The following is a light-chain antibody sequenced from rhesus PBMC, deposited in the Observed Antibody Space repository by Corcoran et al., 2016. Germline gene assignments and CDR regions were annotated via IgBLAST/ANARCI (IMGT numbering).Light chain of an antibody. CDR3: QQYDDLPWT. V-gene: IGKV1-19*01. J-gene: IGKJ1*01. CDR1: PGIISW. Sequence: DIQMTQSPSSLSASVGDKVIITCHASPGIISWLDWYQQKPGKAPKPLIYAASSLQSGVPSRFSGRGTGKEYTLTISSLQPEDVATYYGQQYDDLPWTFGRGAKVEIK. CDR2: AAS.